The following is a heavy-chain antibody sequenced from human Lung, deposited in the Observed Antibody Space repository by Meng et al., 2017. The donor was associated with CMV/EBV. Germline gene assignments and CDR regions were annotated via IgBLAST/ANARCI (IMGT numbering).Heavy chain of an antibody. V-gene: IGHV3-43*01. J-gene: IGHJ1*01. CDR1: GFTFDDYT. CDR3: AKDGAAVDPAEYLHH. Sequence: GGSLRLXXAASGFTFDDYTLHWVRQAPGKGLEWVSFITWDGGATYYADSVKGRFTISRDNTKNSLYLQMNSLKSDDTAVYYCAKDGAAVDPAEYLHHWGQGTLVTVSS. CDR2: ITWDGGAT. D-gene: IGHD6-13*01.